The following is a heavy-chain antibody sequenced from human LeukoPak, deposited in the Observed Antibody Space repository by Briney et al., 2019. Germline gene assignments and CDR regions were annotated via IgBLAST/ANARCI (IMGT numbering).Heavy chain of an antibody. CDR2: INPSGGST. Sequence: ASVKVSCKASGYTFTSYYMHWVRQAPGQGLEWVGIINPSGGSTSYAQKFQGRVTMTRDTSTNTVYMELSSLRSEDTAVYYCARGIEWLRYLEYWGQGTLATVSS. CDR3: ARGIEWLRYLEY. J-gene: IGHJ4*02. D-gene: IGHD5-12*01. CDR1: GYTFTSYY. V-gene: IGHV1-46*01.